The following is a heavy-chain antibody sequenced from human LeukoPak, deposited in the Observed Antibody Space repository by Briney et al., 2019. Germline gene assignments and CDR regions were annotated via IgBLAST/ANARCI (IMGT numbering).Heavy chain of an antibody. J-gene: IGHJ4*01. CDR1: GFIFGHYG. V-gene: IGHV3-33*01. CDR3: ARDAQRGFDYSNSLEY. D-gene: IGHD4-11*01. CDR2: IWSDATNR. Sequence: GGSLRLSCAASGFIFGHYGMHWVRQAPGKGLEWVAVIWSDATNRFYAGSVKGRFAIPRDNSQNTLFLQMNSLRAEDTAMYYCARDAQRGFDYSNSLEYWGHGTLVTVSS.